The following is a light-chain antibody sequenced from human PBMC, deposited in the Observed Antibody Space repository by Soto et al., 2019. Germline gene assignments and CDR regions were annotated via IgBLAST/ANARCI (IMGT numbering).Light chain of an antibody. V-gene: IGLV2-14*01. CDR2: EVT. CDR1: SGDIGSYNR. J-gene: IGLJ3*02. Sequence: QSALTQPASVSGSPGQSITISCTGTSGDIGSYNRVSWYQQHPGKAPKLIIYEVTDRPSGVSNRFSGSKSGNTASLTISGLQAEDEAEYYCQAYDNSLGVFVLFGGGTKVTVL. CDR3: QAYDNSLGVFVL.